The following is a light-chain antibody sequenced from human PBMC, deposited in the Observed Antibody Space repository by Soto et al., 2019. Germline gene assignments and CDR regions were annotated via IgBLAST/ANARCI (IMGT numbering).Light chain of an antibody. CDR2: GAS. J-gene: IGKJ4*01. CDR1: QSVSSN. Sequence: IVLTQSPATLSKSTGERATLSCRASQSVSSNLAWYQQKPGQAPRLLIYGASTRATGIPARFSGSGSGTEFTLTISSLQSEDFAVYYCQQYNNWPPLTFGGGTKVDIK. CDR3: QQYNNWPPLT. V-gene: IGKV3-15*01.